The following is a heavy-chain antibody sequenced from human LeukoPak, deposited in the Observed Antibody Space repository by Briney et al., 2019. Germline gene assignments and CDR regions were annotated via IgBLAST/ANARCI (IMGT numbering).Heavy chain of an antibody. CDR2: ISAYNGNT. V-gene: IGHV1-18*01. D-gene: IGHD5-12*01. Sequence: ASVKVSCKASGYTFTSYGISWVRQAPGQGLEWMGWISAYNGNTNYAQKFQGRVTMTTDTSTSAAYMELRSLRSDDTAVYYCAGSGDIVATKSFDYWGQGTLVTVSS. CDR1: GYTFTSYG. CDR3: AGSGDIVATKSFDY. J-gene: IGHJ4*02.